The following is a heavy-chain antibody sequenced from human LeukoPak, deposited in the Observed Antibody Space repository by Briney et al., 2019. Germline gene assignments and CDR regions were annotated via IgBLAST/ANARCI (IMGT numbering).Heavy chain of an antibody. D-gene: IGHD2-15*01. CDR2: MNPNSGNT. V-gene: IGHV1-8*01. Sequence: ASVKVSCKASGYTFTSYDINWVRQATGQGLEWMGWMNPNSGNTGYAQKFQGRVTMTRNTSISTAYMELSSLRSEDAVVYYCARVDGGYYYYYYMDVWGKGTTVTVSS. CDR3: ARVDGGYYYYYYMDV. CDR1: GYTFTSYD. J-gene: IGHJ6*03.